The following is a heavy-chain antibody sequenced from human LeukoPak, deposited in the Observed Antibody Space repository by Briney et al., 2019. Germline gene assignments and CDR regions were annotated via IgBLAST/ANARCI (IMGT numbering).Heavy chain of an antibody. D-gene: IGHD3-10*01. Sequence: PGGSLRLSCGTSGFSFSNYWMSWVRQAPGKGLEWVANIKQDGSEKYYVDSVKGRFTISRDNAKNSLYLQMNSLRAEDTPVYYCARAYGSESYYSYRPAFDIWGQGTMVTVSS. CDR3: ARAYGSESYYSYRPAFDI. CDR1: GFSFSNYW. V-gene: IGHV3-7*01. J-gene: IGHJ3*02. CDR2: IKQDGSEK.